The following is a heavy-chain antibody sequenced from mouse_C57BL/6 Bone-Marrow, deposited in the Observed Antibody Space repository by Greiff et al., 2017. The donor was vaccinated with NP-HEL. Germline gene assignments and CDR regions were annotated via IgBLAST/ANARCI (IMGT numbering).Heavy chain of an antibody. CDR2: ISSGSSTI. J-gene: IGHJ4*01. D-gene: IGHD2-12*01. CDR3: ARRYRGLYYYAMDY. V-gene: IGHV5-17*01. CDR1: GFTFSDYG. Sequence: EVQVVASGGGLVKPGGSLKLSCAASGFTFSDYGMHWVRQAPETGLEWVAYISSGSSTIYYADTVKGRFTISRDNAKNTLFLQMTSLRSEDTAMYYCARRYRGLYYYAMDYWGQGTSVTVSS.